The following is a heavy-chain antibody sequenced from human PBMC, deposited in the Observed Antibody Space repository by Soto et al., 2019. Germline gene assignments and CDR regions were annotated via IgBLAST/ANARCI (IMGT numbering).Heavy chain of an antibody. CDR3: ARDRGSSSSRLGENWFDS. CDR1: GYTFTSYY. J-gene: IGHJ5*01. CDR2: INPSGGST. D-gene: IGHD6-6*01. Sequence: GASVKVSCKASGYTFTSYYMHWVRQAPGQGLEWMGIINPSGGSTGYAQKFQGRVTMTRDTSTSTVYMELSSLRSEDTAVYYCARDRGSSSSRLGENWFDSWGQGTLVTVS. V-gene: IGHV1-46*03.